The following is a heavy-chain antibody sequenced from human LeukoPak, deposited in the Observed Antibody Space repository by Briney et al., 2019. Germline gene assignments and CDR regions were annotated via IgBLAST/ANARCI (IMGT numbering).Heavy chain of an antibody. CDR3: AKPRVPAAIRTFDY. D-gene: IGHD2-2*02. V-gene: IGHV3-23*01. CDR2: ISGSDGNT. Sequence: PGGSLRLSCAASGFTFSSYAMSWVRQAPGKGLEWVSAISGSDGNTYYADSVKGRLTISRDNSKNTLFLQLNSLRAKDTSIYYCAKPRVPAAIRTFDYWRQGILVTASS. J-gene: IGHJ4*02. CDR1: GFTFSSYA.